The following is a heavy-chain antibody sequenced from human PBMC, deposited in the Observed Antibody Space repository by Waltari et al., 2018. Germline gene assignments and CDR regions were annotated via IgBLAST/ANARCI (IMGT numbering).Heavy chain of an antibody. D-gene: IGHD6-19*01. CDR3: ARGRTVAVSDY. V-gene: IGHV1-3*01. CDR2: INAGNGNT. J-gene: IGHJ4*02. Sequence: QVQLVQSGAEVKKPGASVKVSCKASGYTFTSYAMHWVGQAPGQRLEWMGWINAGNGNTKYSQKFQGRVTITRDTSASTAYMELSSLRSEDTAVYYCARGRTVAVSDYWGQGTLVTVSS. CDR1: GYTFTSYA.